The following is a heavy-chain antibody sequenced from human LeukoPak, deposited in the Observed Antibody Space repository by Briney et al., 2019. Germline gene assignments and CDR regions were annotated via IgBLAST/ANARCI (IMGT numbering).Heavy chain of an antibody. D-gene: IGHD3-22*01. Sequence: PGGSLRLSCAASGFTFSGYWVTWVRQAPGKGLEWVANINPASSEKYYVGSVKGRFTISRDNAKNSLYLQMNSLRAEDTAVYYCAKVVNSGYYYYFDYWGQGTLVTVSS. CDR2: INPASSEK. CDR3: AKVVNSGYYYYFDY. J-gene: IGHJ4*02. V-gene: IGHV3-7*01. CDR1: GFTFSGYW.